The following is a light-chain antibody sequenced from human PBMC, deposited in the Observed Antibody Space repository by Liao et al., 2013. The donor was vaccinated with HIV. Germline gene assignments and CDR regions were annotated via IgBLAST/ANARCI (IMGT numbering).Light chain of an antibody. J-gene: IGLJ3*02. V-gene: IGLV3-21*01. CDR1: NIGSKS. Sequence: SYVLTQPPSVSVAPGKTARITCGGNNIGSKSVHWYQQKPGQAPVLVIYYDSDRPSGIPERFSGSNSGNTATLTISRVEAGDEADYYCYSAADNSWVFGGGTKLTVL. CDR3: YSAADNSWV. CDR2: YDS.